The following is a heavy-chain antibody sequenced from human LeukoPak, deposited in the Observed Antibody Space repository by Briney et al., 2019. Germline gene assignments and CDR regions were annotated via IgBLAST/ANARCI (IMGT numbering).Heavy chain of an antibody. CDR3: AELGITMIGGV. CDR1: GFTFDDYG. D-gene: IGHD3-10*02. V-gene: IGHV3-48*03. Sequence: GGSLRLSCAASGFTFDDYGMNWVRQAPGKGLEWISYISSSGGTIFYSDSVRGRCTISRDNAKNSLYLQMNSLRAEDTAVYYCAELGITMIGGVWGKGTTVTISP. J-gene: IGHJ6*04. CDR2: ISSSGGTI.